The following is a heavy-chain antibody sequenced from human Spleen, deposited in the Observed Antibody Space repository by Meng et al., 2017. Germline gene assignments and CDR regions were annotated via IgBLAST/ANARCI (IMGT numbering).Heavy chain of an antibody. V-gene: IGHV3-23*04. D-gene: IGHD1-26*01. CDR1: GFSVGSYW. Sequence: EVLLVESGGGLGQPGGSLRLSCAASGFSVGSYWMHWVRQAPGKGPEWVSTISGGGENTHYADSVKGRFAISRHNSENMMYLQMNSLRPEDSAIYYCARRGATNEFDYWGQGTLVTVSS. CDR2: ISGGGENT. CDR3: ARRGATNEFDY. J-gene: IGHJ4*02.